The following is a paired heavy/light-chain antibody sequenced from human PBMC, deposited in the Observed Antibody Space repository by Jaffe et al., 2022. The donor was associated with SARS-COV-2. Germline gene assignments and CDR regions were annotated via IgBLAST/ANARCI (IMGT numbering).Light chain of an antibody. Sequence: QSALTQPPSASGSPGQSVTISCTGPSSGFSGYKWVAWYQQHPGNAPKLMIYEVTKRPSGVPDRFSGSRSGNTASLTVSGLQAEDEADYYCSSYTGSNDWLFGGGTKLTVL. CDR3: SSYTGSNDWL. CDR1: SSGFSGYKW. J-gene: IGLJ3*02. V-gene: IGLV2-8*01. CDR2: EVT.
Heavy chain of an antibody. J-gene: IGHJ3*02. V-gene: IGHV6-1*01. CDR2: TYYRSQWRK. CDR3: ARGQYSAFDI. Sequence: QAQLKQSGPGLVTPSQALFLTCDVSGDTVSNSNGVAWNWLRQSPSRGLEWLGRTYYRSQWRKDYAVSVQGRITINPDTSKNQFSLQFYSVTPEDTAMYFCARGQYSAFDIWGLGTKVAVSS. D-gene: IGHD5-18*01. CDR1: GDTVSNSNGVA.